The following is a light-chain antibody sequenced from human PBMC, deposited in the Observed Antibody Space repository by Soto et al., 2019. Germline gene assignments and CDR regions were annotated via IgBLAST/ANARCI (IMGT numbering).Light chain of an antibody. J-gene: IGKJ3*01. CDR2: AAS. CDR1: QGISSY. CDR3: QQLNSYPCT. V-gene: IGKV1-9*01. Sequence: DIQLTQSPSFLSASVGDRVTITCRASQGISSYLAWYQQKPGKAPKLLIYAASTLQSGVPSRFSGSGSGTEFTLTISSLQPEDCATYYCQQLNSYPCTFGPGTKVDIK.